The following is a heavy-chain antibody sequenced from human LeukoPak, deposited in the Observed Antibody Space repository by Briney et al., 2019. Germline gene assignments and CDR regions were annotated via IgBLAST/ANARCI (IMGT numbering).Heavy chain of an antibody. CDR3: ASRFGTGNLDWFDP. Sequence: GESLKISCKVSGFTFTSDWIAWVRQTPGKGLEWMGITYLRDSQTRYSPSFQGQVTISVDKPTTTAYLQWRSLGASDTAMYYCASRFGTGNLDWFDPWGQGTLVTVSS. D-gene: IGHD3-10*01. V-gene: IGHV5-51*04. CDR1: GFTFTSDW. J-gene: IGHJ5*02. CDR2: TYLRDSQT.